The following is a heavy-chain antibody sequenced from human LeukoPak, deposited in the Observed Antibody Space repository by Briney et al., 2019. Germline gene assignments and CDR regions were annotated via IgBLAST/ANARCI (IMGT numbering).Heavy chain of an antibody. Sequence: PGGSLRLSCAASRFTVGSDYMVWVRQASGKGLEWVSVIHSSGTTNYADSVKGRFSISRDTSKNTLYLQMNSLRAEDTALYYCARKSDSSWSFDRWGQGTLVTVSS. CDR2: IHSSGTT. CDR1: RFTVGSDY. J-gene: IGHJ5*02. D-gene: IGHD6-13*01. V-gene: IGHV3-66*01. CDR3: ARKSDSSWSFDR.